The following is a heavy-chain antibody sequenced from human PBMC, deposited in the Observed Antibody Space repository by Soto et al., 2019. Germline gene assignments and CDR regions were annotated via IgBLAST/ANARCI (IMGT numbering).Heavy chain of an antibody. CDR3: ARGGGGIVVVVAATRDYYYGMDV. D-gene: IGHD2-15*01. CDR2: ISAYNGNT. CDR1: GYTFTSYG. V-gene: IGHV1-18*01. J-gene: IGHJ6*02. Sequence: ASVKVSCKASGYTFTSYGISWVRQAPGQGLEWMGWISAYNGNTNYAQKLQGRVTMTTDTSTSTAYMEVRSLRSDDTAVYYCARGGGGIVVVVAATRDYYYGMDVWGQGTTVTVSS.